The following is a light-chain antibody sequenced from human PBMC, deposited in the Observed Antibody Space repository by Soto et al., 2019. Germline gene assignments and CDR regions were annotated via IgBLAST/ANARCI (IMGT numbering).Light chain of an antibody. CDR1: SIDVGEYNY. V-gene: IGLV2-11*02. Sequence: QSALTQPRSVSGSPGQSVTISGTGTSIDVGEYNYVSWYQQHPGKAPKLLIYAVNMRPSGVPDRFSGSKSGNTASLTISGLQAEEEADYSCCSYAGSYTWVFGGGTKLTVL. J-gene: IGLJ3*02. CDR3: CSYAGSYTWV. CDR2: AVN.